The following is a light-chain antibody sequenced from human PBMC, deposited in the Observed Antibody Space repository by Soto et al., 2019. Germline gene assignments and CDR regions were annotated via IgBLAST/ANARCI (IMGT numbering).Light chain of an antibody. CDR2: EVV. V-gene: IGLV2-8*01. CDR1: KSDIGVYDF. CDR3: KSYAGSNTYV. J-gene: IGLJ1*01. Sequence: QSALTQPPSASGSPGQSVTISCTGTKSDIGVYDFVSWYQHHPGKAPRLIIYEVVQRPSGVPDRFSGSKSGNTASLTVSGLQAEDEADPSCKSYAGSNTYVIGSGTKVTVL.